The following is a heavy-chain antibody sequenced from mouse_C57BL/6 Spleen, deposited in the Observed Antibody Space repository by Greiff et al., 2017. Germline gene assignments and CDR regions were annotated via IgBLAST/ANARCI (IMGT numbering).Heavy chain of an antibody. CDR3: ARDREYRMDF. CDR2: INYDGSST. D-gene: IGHD2-14*01. CDR1: GFTFSDYY. V-gene: IGHV5-16*01. Sequence: EVMLVESEGGLVQPGSSMKLSCTASGFTFSDYYMAWVRQVPEKGLEWVANINYDGSSTYYLDSLKSRFIISRDNAKNILYLQMSSLKSEDTATYYCARDREYRMDFWGQGTSVTVSS. J-gene: IGHJ4*01.